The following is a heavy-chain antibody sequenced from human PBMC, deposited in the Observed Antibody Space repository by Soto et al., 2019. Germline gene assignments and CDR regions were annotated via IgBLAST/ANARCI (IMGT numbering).Heavy chain of an antibody. J-gene: IGHJ4*02. Sequence: EVRLVESRGGLVKPGGSLRLSCTASGFTFNDAWMTWIRQAPGKGLERVGRIKSHTDGGTTDYAAPVKGRFIISRDDSKSTFYLQMNSLKTEDTAVYYCTTFYYDNEDYWGQGTLVTVSS. CDR1: GFTFNDAW. CDR2: IKSHTDGGTT. CDR3: TTFYYDNEDY. V-gene: IGHV3-15*01. D-gene: IGHD3-22*01.